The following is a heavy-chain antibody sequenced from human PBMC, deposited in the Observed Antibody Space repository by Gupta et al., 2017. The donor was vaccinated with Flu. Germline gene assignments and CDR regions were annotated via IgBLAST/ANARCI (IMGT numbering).Heavy chain of an antibody. Sequence: EVQLLESGGGLVQPGGSLRLSCAASGFTFSSYAMSWVRQAPGKGREGVSAISGSGGSTYYADTVKGRFTISRDNAKNTLYLQMNRLRAEETAVYYCAKGGLGYSYGGDYWGQGTLVTVSS. CDR1: GFTFSSYA. V-gene: IGHV3-23*01. CDR2: ISGSGGST. J-gene: IGHJ4*02. CDR3: AKGGLGYSYGGDY. D-gene: IGHD5-18*01.